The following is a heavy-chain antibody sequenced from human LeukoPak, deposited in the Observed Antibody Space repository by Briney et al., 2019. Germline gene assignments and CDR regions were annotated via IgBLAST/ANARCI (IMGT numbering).Heavy chain of an antibody. J-gene: IGHJ2*01. CDR2: ISGSGGNT. Sequence: GGSLRLSCAASGFTFSSYAMSWVRLAPGKGPEWVSTISGSGGNTYYADSVKGRFTISRDNSKNTLFLQMNSLRAEDTAVYYCAKDYCGGDCYSGWYFDLWGRGTLVTVSS. D-gene: IGHD2-21*02. V-gene: IGHV3-23*01. CDR3: AKDYCGGDCYSGWYFDL. CDR1: GFTFSSYA.